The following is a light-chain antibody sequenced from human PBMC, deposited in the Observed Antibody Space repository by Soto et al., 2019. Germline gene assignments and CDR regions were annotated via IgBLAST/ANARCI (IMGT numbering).Light chain of an antibody. V-gene: IGLV2-11*01. CDR3: CSYAGSPSYV. J-gene: IGLJ1*01. CDR2: DVS. CDR1: SSDVGGYNY. Sequence: QSALTQPRSVSGSPGQSVTISCTGTSSDVGGYNYVSWYQQHPGKAPKVMIYDVSERPSGVPDRFSGYKSGNTASLTISGRQAEDDADYYCCSYAGSPSYVFGTGTKLTVL.